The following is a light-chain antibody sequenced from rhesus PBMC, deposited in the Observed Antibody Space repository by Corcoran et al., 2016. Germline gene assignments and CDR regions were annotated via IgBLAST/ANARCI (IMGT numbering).Light chain of an antibody. Sequence: DIQMTQSPSSLSASVGDTVTITFRASQDISSWLAWYQQKPGKAPNLLIYGASSLQSGVPSRFSGSGSGTDFTLTISNLQSEDFVSYCCQQYNSRPFSFGGGTKVELK. CDR3: QQYNSRPFS. CDR2: GAS. J-gene: IGKJ4*01. V-gene: IGKV1-22*01. CDR1: QDISSW.